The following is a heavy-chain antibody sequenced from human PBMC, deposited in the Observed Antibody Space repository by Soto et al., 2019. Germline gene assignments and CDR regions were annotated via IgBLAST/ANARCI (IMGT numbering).Heavy chain of an antibody. Sequence: PSETLSLTFAVYGGSVGGYYWSWVRQPPGKGLEWIGEINHSGSITYAPSLKSRVTMSVDTSKNQFSLRLNSVTAADTAVYYCARGEVTTGVFRGQGTQVTVSS. V-gene: IGHV4-34*01. CDR2: INHSGSI. CDR3: ARGEVTTGVF. CDR1: GGSVGGYY. D-gene: IGHD4-4*01. J-gene: IGHJ4*02.